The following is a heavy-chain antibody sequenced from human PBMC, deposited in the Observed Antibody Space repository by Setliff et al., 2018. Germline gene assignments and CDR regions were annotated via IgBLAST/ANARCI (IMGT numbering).Heavy chain of an antibody. V-gene: IGHV4-4*07. CDR3: ARGGVLGTGDFDY. CDR2: IYTSWST. J-gene: IGHJ4*02. CDR1: DGSLSTYY. D-gene: IGHD3-16*01. Sequence: SETLSLTCTVSDGSLSTYYWSWIRQPAGKGLEWLGQIYTSWSTNYNPSLKGRATLSIDASKKQFSLKLTSVTAADTAVYFCARGGVLGTGDFDYWGQGTLVTVSS.